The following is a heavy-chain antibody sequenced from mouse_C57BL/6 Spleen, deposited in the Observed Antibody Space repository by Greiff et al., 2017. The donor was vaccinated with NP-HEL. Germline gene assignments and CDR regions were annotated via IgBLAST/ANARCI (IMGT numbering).Heavy chain of an antibody. CDR3: ARSYYSNYEGNYYAMDY. D-gene: IGHD2-5*01. V-gene: IGHV1-52*01. CDR2: IDPSDSET. Sequence: QVQLKQPGAELVRPGSSVKLSCKASGYTFTSYWMHWVKQRPIQGLEWIGNIDPSDSETHYNQKFKDKATLTVDKSSSTAYMQLSSLTSEDSAVYYCARSYYSNYEGNYYAMDYWGQGTSVTVSS. J-gene: IGHJ4*01. CDR1: GYTFTSYW.